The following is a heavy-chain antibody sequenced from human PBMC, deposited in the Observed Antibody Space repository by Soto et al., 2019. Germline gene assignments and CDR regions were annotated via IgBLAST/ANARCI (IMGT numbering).Heavy chain of an antibody. V-gene: IGHV4-39*02. Sequence: QLQLQESGPGLVKPSETLSLTCTVSGGSISSSSYYWGWIRQPPGKGLEWIGSIYYSGSTYYNPSLKSRVTISVDTSKNPFSLKLSFVTAADTAVYYCARERGYCSGGSCPVDYWGQGTLVTVSS. CDR2: IYYSGST. CDR1: GGSISSSSYY. J-gene: IGHJ4*02. D-gene: IGHD2-15*01. CDR3: ARERGYCSGGSCPVDY.